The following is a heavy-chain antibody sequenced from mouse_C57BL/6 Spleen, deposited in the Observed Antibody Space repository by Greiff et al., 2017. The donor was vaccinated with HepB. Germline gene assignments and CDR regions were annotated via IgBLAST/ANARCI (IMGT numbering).Heavy chain of an antibody. J-gene: IGHJ4*01. CDR3: TEGANYGYAMDY. Sequence: QVQLQQSGAELVRPGASVTLSCKASGYTFTDYEMHWVKQTPVHGLEWIGAIDPETGGTAYNQKFKGKAILTADKSSSTAYMELRSLTSEDSAVYYCTEGANYGYAMDYWGQGTSVTVSS. CDR1: GYTFTDYE. D-gene: IGHD1-1*01. V-gene: IGHV1-15*01. CDR2: IDPETGGT.